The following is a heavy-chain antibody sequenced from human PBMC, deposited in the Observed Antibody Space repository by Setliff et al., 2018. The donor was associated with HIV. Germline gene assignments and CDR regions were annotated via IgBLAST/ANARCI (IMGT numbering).Heavy chain of an antibody. D-gene: IGHD5-18*01. CDR3: ARGDPGSSFGYDWFDP. CDR2: INPNGGST. V-gene: IGHV1-46*01. CDR1: GYTFTSYY. Sequence: ASVKVSCKASGYTFTSYYVHFVRQAPGQGPEWMGIINPNGGSTNYAQKFEGRVAMTADTSTNNVHMYLSSLRSEDTAIYYCARGDPGSSFGYDWFDPWGQGTPVTVSS. J-gene: IGHJ5*02.